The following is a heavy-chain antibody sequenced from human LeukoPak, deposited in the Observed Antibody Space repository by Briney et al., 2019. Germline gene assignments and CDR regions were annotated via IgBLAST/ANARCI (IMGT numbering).Heavy chain of an antibody. D-gene: IGHD5-18*01. CDR2: ISSSSSYI. CDR3: ARDWSVLVQLWRQGRGAFDI. J-gene: IGHJ3*02. Sequence: GGSLRLSCAASGFTFSSYSMNWVRQAPGKGLEWVSSISSSSSYIYYADSVKGRFTISRDNAKNSLYLQMNSLRAEDTAVYYCARDWSVLVQLWRQGRGAFDIWGQGTMVSVSS. V-gene: IGHV3-21*01. CDR1: GFTFSSYS.